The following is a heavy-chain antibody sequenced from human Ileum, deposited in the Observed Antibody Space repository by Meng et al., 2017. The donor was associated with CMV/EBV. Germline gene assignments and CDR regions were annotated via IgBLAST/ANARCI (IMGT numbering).Heavy chain of an antibody. Sequence: SVKVSCKASGYTFTTHGISWVRQAPGQGLEWMGWISGYNGNTNYAHKLQGRVTMTTETSTSTVYMELRSLRSDDTAVYYCARDIIVESAATDAFDIWGQGTMVTVSS. V-gene: IGHV1-18*01. CDR3: ARDIIVESAATDAFDI. J-gene: IGHJ3*02. CDR1: GYTFTTHG. CDR2: ISGYNGNT. D-gene: IGHD2-2*01.